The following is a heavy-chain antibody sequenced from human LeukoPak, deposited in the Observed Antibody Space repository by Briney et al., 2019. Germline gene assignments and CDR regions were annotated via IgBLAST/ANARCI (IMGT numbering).Heavy chain of an antibody. CDR2: IIPILGIA. J-gene: IGHJ4*02. CDR3: ASETGYCSSTSCYGKTPFDY. CDR1: GGIFSSYA. D-gene: IGHD2-2*01. V-gene: IGHV1-69*04. Sequence: SVKVSCKASGGIFSSYAISWVRQAPGQGLEWMGRIIPILGIANYAQKFQGRVTITADKPTSTAYMELSSLRSEDTAVYYCASETGYCSSTSCYGKTPFDYWGQGTLVTVSS.